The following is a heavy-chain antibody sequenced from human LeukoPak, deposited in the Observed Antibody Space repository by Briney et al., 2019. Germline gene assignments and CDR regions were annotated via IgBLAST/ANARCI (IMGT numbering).Heavy chain of an antibody. V-gene: IGHV1-69*13. CDR3: VREWDHTRMTFDI. D-gene: IGHD1-26*01. Sequence: ASVKVSCKASGGTFSSYAISWVRQAPGQGLEWMGGIIPIFGTANYAQKFQGRVTITADESTSTAHMELSSLRSEDTAVYFCVREWDHTRMTFDIWGQGTMVTVSS. J-gene: IGHJ3*02. CDR2: IIPIFGTA. CDR1: GGTFSSYA.